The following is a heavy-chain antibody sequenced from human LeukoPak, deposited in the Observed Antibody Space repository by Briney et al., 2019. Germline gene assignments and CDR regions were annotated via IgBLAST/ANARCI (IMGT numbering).Heavy chain of an antibody. J-gene: IGHJ4*02. CDR1: GGSISSYY. CDR2: IYYSGST. V-gene: IGHV4-59*08. CDR3: ARRSGYSSGYFDY. D-gene: IGHD6-19*01. Sequence: SQTLSLTCTVSGGSISSYYWSWIRQPPGKGLEWIGYIYYSGSTNYNPSLKSRVTISVDTSKNQFSLKLSSVTAADTAVYYCARRSGYSSGYFDYWGQGTLVTVSS.